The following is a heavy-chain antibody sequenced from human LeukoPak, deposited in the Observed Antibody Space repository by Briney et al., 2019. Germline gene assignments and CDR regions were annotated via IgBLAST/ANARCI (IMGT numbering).Heavy chain of an antibody. CDR3: ARDRHYSDSSGYWTSSYYYMDV. D-gene: IGHD3-22*01. CDR1: GFTFSDYA. J-gene: IGHJ6*03. V-gene: IGHV3-21*01. CDR2: ISSSSSYI. Sequence: GGSLRLSCEASGFTFSDYAMTWVRQAPGKGLEWVSCISSSSSYIHYADSVKGRFTISRDNAKNSLYLQMNSLRAEDTAVYYCARDRHYSDSSGYWTSSYYYMDVWGKGTTVTVSS.